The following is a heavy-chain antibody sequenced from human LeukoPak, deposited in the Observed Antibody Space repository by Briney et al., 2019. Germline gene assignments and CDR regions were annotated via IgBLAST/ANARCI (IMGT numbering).Heavy chain of an antibody. CDR2: INHSGST. Sequence: SETLSLTCAVYGGSFSGYYWSWIRQPPGKGLEWIGEINHSGSTNYNPSLKSRVTISVDTSKNQFSLKLSSVTAADTAVYYCARRPIWGYYFDYWGQGTLVTVSS. CDR1: GGSFSGYY. CDR3: ARRPIWGYYFDY. V-gene: IGHV4-34*01. J-gene: IGHJ4*02. D-gene: IGHD3-16*01.